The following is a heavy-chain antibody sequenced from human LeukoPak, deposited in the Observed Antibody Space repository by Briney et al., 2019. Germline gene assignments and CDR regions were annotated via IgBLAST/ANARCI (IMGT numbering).Heavy chain of an antibody. J-gene: IGHJ4*02. Sequence: SETLSLTCAVYGGSFSGYYWSWVRQPPGKGLEWLGEISHSGSNNYNPSLKSRVTISVDTSKNQFYLKLSAVTAADTAVYYCARGLLIDYWGQGTLVTVSS. CDR2: ISHSGSN. V-gene: IGHV4-34*01. CDR1: GGSFSGYY. CDR3: ARGLLIDY.